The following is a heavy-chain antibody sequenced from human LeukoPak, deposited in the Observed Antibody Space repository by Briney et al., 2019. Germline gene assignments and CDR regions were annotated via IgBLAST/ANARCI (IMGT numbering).Heavy chain of an antibody. V-gene: IGHV3-21*06. CDR1: GFTFSHYN. Sequence: GGSLRLSCEASGFTFSHYNINWVRQAPGRGLEWVSSIDTSSTHMNYADSVKGRFTISRDNARNSLYLQMHSLTVEDTAVYFCAWSLVGAVIDYWGQGTLVTVSS. J-gene: IGHJ4*02. CDR3: AWSLVGAVIDY. CDR2: IDTSSTHM. D-gene: IGHD1-26*01.